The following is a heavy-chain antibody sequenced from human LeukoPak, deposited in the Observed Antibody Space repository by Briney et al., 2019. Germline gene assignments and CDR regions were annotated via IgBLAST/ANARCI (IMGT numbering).Heavy chain of an antibody. CDR3: ARQDDSSGYYYGAFDI. V-gene: IGHV4-34*01. CDR1: GGSFSGYY. CDR2: INHSGST. D-gene: IGHD3-22*01. J-gene: IGHJ3*02. Sequence: SETLSLTCAVYGGSFSGYYWSWIRQPPGKGLEWIGEINHSGSTNYNPSLKSRVTISVDTSKNQFSLKLSSVTAADTAVYYCARQDDSSGYYYGAFDIWGQGTMVTVSS.